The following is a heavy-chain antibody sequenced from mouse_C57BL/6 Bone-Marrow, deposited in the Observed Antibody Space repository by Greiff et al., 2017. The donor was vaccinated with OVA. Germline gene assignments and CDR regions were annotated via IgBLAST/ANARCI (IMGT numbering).Heavy chain of an antibody. D-gene: IGHD1-1*01. J-gene: IGHJ3*01. V-gene: IGHV1-26*01. CDR1: GYTFTDYY. CDR2: INPNNGGT. Sequence: VQLQQSGPELVKPGASVKISCKASGYTFTDYYMNWVKQSHGKSLEWIGDINPNNGGTSYNQKFKGKATLTVDKSSSTAYMELRSLTSEDSAVYYCARGYYGSKAYWGQGTLVTVSA. CDR3: ARGYYGSKAY.